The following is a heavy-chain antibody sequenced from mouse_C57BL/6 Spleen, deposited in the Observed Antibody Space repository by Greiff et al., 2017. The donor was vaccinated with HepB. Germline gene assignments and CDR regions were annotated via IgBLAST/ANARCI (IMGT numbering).Heavy chain of an antibody. CDR3: VRRAYYYGSSGYFDY. CDR2: ISTYYGDA. J-gene: IGHJ2*01. Sequence: QVHVKQSGPELVRPGVSVKISCKGSGYTFTDYAMHWVKQSHAKSLEWIGVISTYYGDASYNQKFKDKATMTVDKSSSTAYMELARLTSEDSAVYYCVRRAYYYGSSGYFDYWGQGTTLTVSS. V-gene: IGHV1-67*01. D-gene: IGHD1-1*01. CDR1: GYTFTDYA.